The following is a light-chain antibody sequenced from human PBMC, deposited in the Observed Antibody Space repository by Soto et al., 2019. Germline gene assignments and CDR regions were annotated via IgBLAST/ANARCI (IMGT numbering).Light chain of an antibody. CDR3: QQYNNWPL. CDR2: GAS. V-gene: IGKV3-15*01. CDR1: QSVSSN. J-gene: IGKJ4*01. Sequence: EIVMTQSPVTLSVSPGERATLSCRASQSVSSNLAWYQQKPGQAPRLLIYGASTRATGIPARFSGSGSGTDFTLTISSLQSEDFAVYYCQQYNNWPLFGGGTKVEIK.